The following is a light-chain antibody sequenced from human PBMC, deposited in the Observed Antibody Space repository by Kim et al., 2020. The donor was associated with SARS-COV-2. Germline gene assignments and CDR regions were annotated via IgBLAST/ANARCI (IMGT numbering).Light chain of an antibody. CDR2: SST. CDR1: SSNIGTGTD. Sequence: QSLLTQPPSVSGAPGERVTISCTWSSSNIGTGTDVHWYQQLPGTASKVIIYSSTNRPSGVPDRFSGSKSGTSASLAITGLQNEDEGDYYCQTYDTSLGGSRVFGGGTKVTVL. J-gene: IGLJ2*01. V-gene: IGLV1-40*01. CDR3: QTYDTSLGGSRV.